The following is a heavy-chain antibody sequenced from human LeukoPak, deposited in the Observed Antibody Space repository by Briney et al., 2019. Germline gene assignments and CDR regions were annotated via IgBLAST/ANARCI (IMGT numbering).Heavy chain of an antibody. CDR3: ARDITTDSWYINY. Sequence: GGSLRLSCAASGFTFSNYAMHWVRQAPGKGLEWVAIIYYDGSNKYYADSVKGRFTISRDNSKNTLYLQMNSLRAEDTAIYYCARDITTDSWYINYWGQGTLVTVSS. CDR1: GFTFSNYA. D-gene: IGHD6-13*01. J-gene: IGHJ4*02. CDR2: IYYDGSNK. V-gene: IGHV3-33*01.